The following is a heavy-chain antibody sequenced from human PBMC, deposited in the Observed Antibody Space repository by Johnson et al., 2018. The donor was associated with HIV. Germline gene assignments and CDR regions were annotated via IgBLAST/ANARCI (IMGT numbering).Heavy chain of an antibody. CDR1: GFIFRDYY. Sequence: VQLVESGGGLVKPGGSLRLSCAVSGFIFRDYYMSWIRQAPGKGLEWVANIKQDGSEKYYVDSVKGRFTISRDNAKNSLYLQMNSLRAEDTALYYCASGEDDGFWGQGTMVTVSS. V-gene: IGHV3-7*01. J-gene: IGHJ3*01. D-gene: IGHD5-24*01. CDR3: ASGEDDGF. CDR2: IKQDGSEK.